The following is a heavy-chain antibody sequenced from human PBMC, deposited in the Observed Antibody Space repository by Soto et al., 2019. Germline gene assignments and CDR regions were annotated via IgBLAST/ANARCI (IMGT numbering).Heavy chain of an antibody. Sequence: GGSLRLSCAASGFTVSSNYMSWVRQAPGKGLEWVSVIYSGGSTYYADSVKGRFTISRDNSKNTLYLQMNSLRAEDTAVYYCARGDDITGTYQQSEYFQHWGQGTLVTVSS. CDR2: IYSGGST. V-gene: IGHV3-53*01. CDR3: ARGDDITGTYQQSEYFQH. D-gene: IGHD1-7*01. J-gene: IGHJ1*01. CDR1: GFTVSSNY.